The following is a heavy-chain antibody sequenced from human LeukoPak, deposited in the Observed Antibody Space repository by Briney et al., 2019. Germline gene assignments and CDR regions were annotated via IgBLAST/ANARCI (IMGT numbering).Heavy chain of an antibody. J-gene: IGHJ4*02. V-gene: IGHV3-21*01. CDR3: TTSDINYRPFDN. D-gene: IGHD4-11*01. CDR2: ISISSNYI. Sequence: GGSLRLSCAASGITGYSMHWVRQAPGKGLEWVCSISISSNYIYCADSVKGRFTISIDNAKNSLFLQVSSLRAEDKAVYYCTTSDINYRPFDNWGPGTLVTVSS. CDR1: GITGYS.